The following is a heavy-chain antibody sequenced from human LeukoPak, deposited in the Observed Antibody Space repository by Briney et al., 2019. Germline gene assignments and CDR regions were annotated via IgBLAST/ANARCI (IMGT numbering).Heavy chain of an antibody. CDR1: GFTFSSYA. Sequence: GGSLRLSCAASGFTFSSYAMHGVRQAPGKGLEWVAVISYDGSNKYYADSVKGRFTISRDNSKNTLYLQMNSLRAEDTTVYYCAREAGYYCSSTSCYSNWFDPWGQGTLVTVSS. V-gene: IGHV3-30*04. D-gene: IGHD2-2*01. CDR3: AREAGYYCSSTSCYSNWFDP. CDR2: ISYDGSNK. J-gene: IGHJ5*02.